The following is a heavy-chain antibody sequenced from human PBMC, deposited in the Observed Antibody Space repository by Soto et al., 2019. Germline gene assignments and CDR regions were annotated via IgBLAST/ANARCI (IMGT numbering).Heavy chain of an antibody. V-gene: IGHV4-34*01. CDR2: INHSGST. D-gene: IGHD3-10*01. J-gene: IGHJ5*02. Sequence: SETLSLTCAVYGGSFSGYYWSWIRQPPGKGLEWIGEINHSGSTNYNPSLKSRVTISVDTSKNQFSLKLSSVTAADTAVYYCARDKLTMVRGRRGKNWFDPWGQGTLVTVSS. CDR1: GGSFSGYY. CDR3: ARDKLTMVRGRRGKNWFDP.